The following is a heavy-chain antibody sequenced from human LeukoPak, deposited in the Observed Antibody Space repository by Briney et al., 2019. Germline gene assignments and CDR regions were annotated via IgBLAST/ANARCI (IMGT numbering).Heavy chain of an antibody. CDR2: INHSGST. V-gene: IGHV4-34*01. Sequence: SETLSLTCAVYGGSFSGYYWSWIRQPPGKGLEWIGEINHSGSTNYNPSLKSRVTISVDTSKNQFSLKLSSVTAADTAVYYCARGRLRLATGSCMDVWGQGTTVTVSS. CDR3: ARGRLRLATGSCMDV. D-gene: IGHD5-12*01. J-gene: IGHJ6*02. CDR1: GGSFSGYY.